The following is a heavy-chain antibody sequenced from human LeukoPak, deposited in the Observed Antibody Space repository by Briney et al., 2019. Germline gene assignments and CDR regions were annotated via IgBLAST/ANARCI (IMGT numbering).Heavy chain of an antibody. CDR3: ARGPPRGKYYYMDV. Sequence: GGTLRLSCAATGRTFSSFDLRWVRQPTGKGLEWVSTIGTASDTYYPGSVEGRFTLSRDNAKNSLYLQMNSLTAGDTAVYYCARGPPRGKYYYMDVWSKGTTVTVSS. V-gene: IGHV3-13*01. J-gene: IGHJ6*03. D-gene: IGHD1-1*01. CDR1: GRTFSSFD. CDR2: IGTASDT.